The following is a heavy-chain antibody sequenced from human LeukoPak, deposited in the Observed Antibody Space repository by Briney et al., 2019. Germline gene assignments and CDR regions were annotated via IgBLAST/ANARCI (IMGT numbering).Heavy chain of an antibody. J-gene: IGHJ4*02. CDR2: INTNTGNP. CDR1: GYTFTGYY. CDR3: ARRMVATRGAFDY. D-gene: IGHD5-12*01. Sequence: ASVKVSCKASGYTFTGYYMHWVRQAPGQGLEWMGWINTNTGNPTYAQGFTGRFVFSLDTSVSTAYLQISSLKAEDTAVYYCARRMVATRGAFDYWGQGTLVTVSS. V-gene: IGHV7-4-1*02.